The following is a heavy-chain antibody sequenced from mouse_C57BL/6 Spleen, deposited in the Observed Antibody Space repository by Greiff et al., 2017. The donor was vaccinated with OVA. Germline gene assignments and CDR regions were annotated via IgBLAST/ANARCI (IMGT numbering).Heavy chain of an antibody. CDR2: INPNHGGT. Sequence: EVQLQQSGPELVKPGASVKIPCKASGYTFTDYNMDWVKQSHGKSLEWIGDINPNHGGTIYNQKFKGKATLTVDKSSSTAYIELRSLTSEDTAVYYCARRIRRGAMDYWGQGTSVTVSS. D-gene: IGHD2-12*01. J-gene: IGHJ4*01. CDR3: ARRIRRGAMDY. CDR1: GYTFTDYN. V-gene: IGHV1-18*01.